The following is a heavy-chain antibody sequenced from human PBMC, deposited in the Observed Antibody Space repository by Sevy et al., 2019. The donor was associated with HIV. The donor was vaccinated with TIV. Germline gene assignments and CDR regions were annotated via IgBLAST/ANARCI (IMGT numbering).Heavy chain of an antibody. V-gene: IGHV4-59*01. CDR3: ARDPPGDAFDI. CDR1: GGSISSYY. J-gene: IGHJ3*02. CDR2: IYYSGST. Sequence: SETLSLTCTVSGGSISSYYWSWIRQPPGKGLEWIGYIYYSGSTNYNPPLKSQVTISVDTSKNQFSLKLSSVTAADTAVYYCARDPPGDAFDIWGQGTMVTVSS.